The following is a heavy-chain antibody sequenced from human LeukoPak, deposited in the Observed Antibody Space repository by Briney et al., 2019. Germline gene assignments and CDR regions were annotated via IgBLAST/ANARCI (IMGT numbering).Heavy chain of an antibody. CDR2: VRTKTDSYAT. Sequence: GGSLRLSCAASGFSFSDSAMHWVRQASGKGLEWVGHVRTKTDSYATTYSASVQGRFTISRDDSKNTAHLQMHSLKSEDTAVYYCTTRGDKYGLHYWGQGTLVTVSS. D-gene: IGHD5-18*01. J-gene: IGHJ4*02. CDR3: TTRGDKYGLHY. CDR1: GFSFSDSA. V-gene: IGHV3-73*01.